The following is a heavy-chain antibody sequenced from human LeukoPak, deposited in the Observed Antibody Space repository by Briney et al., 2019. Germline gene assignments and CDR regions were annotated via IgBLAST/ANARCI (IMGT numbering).Heavy chain of an antibody. CDR2: IYSGGST. D-gene: IGHD3-22*01. J-gene: IGHJ4*02. V-gene: IGHV3-53*01. CDR1: GFTVSSNY. Sequence: GGSLRLSCAASGFTVSSNYMSWVRQAPGKGLEWVSVIYSGGSTYYADSVKGRFTISRDNSKNTLYLQMNSLRAEDTAVYYCAKDYYYDSSGYPSPFDYWGQGTLVTVSS. CDR3: AKDYYYDSSGYPSPFDY.